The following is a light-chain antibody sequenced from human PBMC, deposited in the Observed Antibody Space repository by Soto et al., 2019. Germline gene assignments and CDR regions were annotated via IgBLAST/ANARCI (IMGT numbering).Light chain of an antibody. CDR1: QGISSF. CDR3: QQRSNWLT. Sequence: EIVMTQSPATLSLSAGDRATITCRASQGISSFLAWYQQKPGQAPRLLIYDASNRATGIPSRFSGSGSGTDFPLTISSLEHEDFAVYYCQQRSNWLTFGEGTKVEIK. V-gene: IGKV3-11*01. CDR2: DAS. J-gene: IGKJ4*01.